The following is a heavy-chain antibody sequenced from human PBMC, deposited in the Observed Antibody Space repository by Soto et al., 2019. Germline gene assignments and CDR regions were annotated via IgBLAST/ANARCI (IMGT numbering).Heavy chain of an antibody. D-gene: IGHD6-19*01. Sequence: GASVKFSCKASGYTFTSYYMHWVRQAPGQGLEWMGIINPSGGSTSYAQKFQGRVTMTRDTSTSTVYIELSSLRSEDTAVYYCARDFPYSSGRYGMDVWGQGTTVTVSS. J-gene: IGHJ6*02. CDR2: INPSGGST. CDR1: GYTFTSYY. V-gene: IGHV1-46*01. CDR3: ARDFPYSSGRYGMDV.